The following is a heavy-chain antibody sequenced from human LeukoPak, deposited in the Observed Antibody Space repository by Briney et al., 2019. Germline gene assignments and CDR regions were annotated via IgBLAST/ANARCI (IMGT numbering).Heavy chain of an antibody. D-gene: IGHD3-10*01. CDR2: ISSSSSYI. CDR1: GFTFSSYS. V-gene: IGHV3-21*01. CDR3: ARGRGGFAVDY. J-gene: IGHJ4*02. Sequence: PGGSLRLSCAASGFTFSSYSMDWVRQAPGKGLEWVSSISSSSSYIYYADSVNGLFTISRDNAKNSLYLQMNSLRAEDTAVYYCARGRGGFAVDYWGQGTLVTVSS.